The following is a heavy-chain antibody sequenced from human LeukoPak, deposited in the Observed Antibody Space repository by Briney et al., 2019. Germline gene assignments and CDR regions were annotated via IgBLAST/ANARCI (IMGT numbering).Heavy chain of an antibody. CDR3: ARTAGSGFRSGPPGY. D-gene: IGHD2-15*01. V-gene: IGHV4-34*01. J-gene: IGHJ4*02. Sequence: SETLSLTCAVYGGSFSGYYWSWIRQPPGKGLEWIGEINHSGSTNYNPSLKSRVTISVDTSKNQFSLKLSSVTAADTAVYYCARTAGSGFRSGPPGYWGQGTLVTVSS. CDR1: GGSFSGYY. CDR2: INHSGST.